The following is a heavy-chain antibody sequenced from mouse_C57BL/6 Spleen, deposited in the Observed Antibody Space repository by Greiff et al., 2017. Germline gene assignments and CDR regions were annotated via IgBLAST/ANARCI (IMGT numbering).Heavy chain of an antibody. D-gene: IGHD2-4*01. CDR3: ARHNDYDPYYAVDY. CDR1: GFSLTSYG. J-gene: IGHJ4*01. V-gene: IGHV2-6-1*01. Sequence: QVQLKESGPGLVAPSQSLSITCTVSGFSLTSYGVHWVRQPPGKGLEWLVVIWSDGSTTYNSALKSRLSISQDNSKSQVFLKMNSLQTDDTAMYYCARHNDYDPYYAVDYWGQGTSVTVAS. CDR2: IWSDGST.